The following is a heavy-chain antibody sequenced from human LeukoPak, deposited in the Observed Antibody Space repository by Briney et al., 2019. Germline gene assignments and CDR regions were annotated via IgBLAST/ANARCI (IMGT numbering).Heavy chain of an antibody. CDR3: TTARGKRMTFDY. CDR2: IKSKTDGGTT. D-gene: IGHD2/OR15-2a*01. J-gene: IGHJ4*02. V-gene: IGHV3-15*07. Sequence: PGGSLRLSCAASGFTFSNAWMNWVRQAPGKGLEWVGRIKSKTDGGTTDYAAPVKGRFTISRDDSKNTLYLQMNSLKTEGTAVYYCTTARGKRMTFDYWGQGTLVTVSS. CDR1: GFTFSNAW.